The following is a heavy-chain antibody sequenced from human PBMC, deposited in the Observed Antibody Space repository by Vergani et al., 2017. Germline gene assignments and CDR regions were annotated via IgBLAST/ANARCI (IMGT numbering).Heavy chain of an antibody. V-gene: IGHV3-9*02. J-gene: IGHJ5*02. Sequence: EVQLEESGGGLVLPGRSLRLSCVASGVTSAGYAMHWVRQAPGKGLEWVSGISWNSNSIGYADSVKGRFSISGDNAKNSLYLQMNSLRAEDTALYYCAKDLGTWSRGGWFDPWGQGTLVTVSS. CDR3: AKDLGTWSRGGWFDP. CDR2: ISWNSNSI. D-gene: IGHD6-13*01. CDR1: GVTSAGYA.